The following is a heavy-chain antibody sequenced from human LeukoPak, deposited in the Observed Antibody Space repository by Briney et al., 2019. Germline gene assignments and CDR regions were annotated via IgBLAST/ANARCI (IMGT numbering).Heavy chain of an antibody. Sequence: GGSLRLSCAASGFTFSSYAMSWVRQAPGKGLEWVSAISGSGGSTYYADSVKGRFTISRDNSKNTLYLQMNSLRAEDTAVYYCAKVRCCSSSLEHYFDYWGQGTLVTVSS. CDR3: AKVRCCSSSLEHYFDY. D-gene: IGHD6-13*01. CDR2: ISGSGGST. CDR1: GFTFSSYA. V-gene: IGHV3-23*01. J-gene: IGHJ4*02.